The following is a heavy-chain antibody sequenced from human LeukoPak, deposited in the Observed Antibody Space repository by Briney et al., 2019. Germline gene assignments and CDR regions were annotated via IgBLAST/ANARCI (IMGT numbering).Heavy chain of an antibody. D-gene: IGHD4-23*01. Sequence: GGSLRLSCAASGFTFSSYWMHWVRQAPGKGLVWVSRINSDGSSRSHADSVKGRFTISRDNAKNTLYLQMNSLRAEDTAVYYCARGDYGGDYFDYWGQGTLVTVSS. V-gene: IGHV3-74*01. CDR3: ARGDYGGDYFDY. CDR2: INSDGSSR. CDR1: GFTFSSYW. J-gene: IGHJ4*02.